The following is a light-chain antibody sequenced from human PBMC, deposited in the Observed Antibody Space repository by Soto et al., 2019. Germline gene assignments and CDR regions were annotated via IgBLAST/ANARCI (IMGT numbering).Light chain of an antibody. CDR1: RSVMFSSNSKNA. J-gene: IGKJ4*01. V-gene: IGKV4-1*01. CDR2: WAS. Sequence: DIVMTQSPDSLDVSLGERATIKCKSSRSVMFSSNSKNALAWYQQRPGQPPKLLFYWASTRESGVPDRFSGSGSGTDFTLTISALQAEDVAVYYCQQYFVTPPTFGGGTKVEIK. CDR3: QQYFVTPPT.